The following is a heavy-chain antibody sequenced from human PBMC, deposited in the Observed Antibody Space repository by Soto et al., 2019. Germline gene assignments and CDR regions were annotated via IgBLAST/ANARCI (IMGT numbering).Heavy chain of an antibody. CDR3: AREGQLGY. CDR1: GYTFSNYG. CDR2: ISGYNGNT. D-gene: IGHD6-6*01. Sequence: QVQLVQSGAEVKKPGASVKVSCKASGYTFSNYGFSWVRQAPGQGLEGMGWISGYNGNTNYAERRQGRVTMTTDTSTSTAYMELRSLRYDDTAVYYCAREGQLGYWGQGTPVTVSS. J-gene: IGHJ4*02. V-gene: IGHV1-18*01.